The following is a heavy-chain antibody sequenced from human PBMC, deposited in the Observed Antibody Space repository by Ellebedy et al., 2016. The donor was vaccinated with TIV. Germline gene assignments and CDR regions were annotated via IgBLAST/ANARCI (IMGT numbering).Heavy chain of an antibody. CDR1: GFTFSRYA. CDR3: ARNREYYYDSSGPGTATGMDV. V-gene: IGHV3-33*08. D-gene: IGHD3-22*01. CDR2: IWDDGTNK. Sequence: GESLKISCSASGFTFSRYAMNWVRQVPGKGLEWVAVIWDDGTNKYCADSVKGRFSISRDNSKNTLYLEMNSLRGEDTAVYYCARNREYYYDSSGPGTATGMDVWGQGTTVTVSS. J-gene: IGHJ6*02.